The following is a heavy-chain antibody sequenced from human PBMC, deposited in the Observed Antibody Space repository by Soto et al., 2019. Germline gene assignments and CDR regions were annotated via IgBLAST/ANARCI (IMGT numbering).Heavy chain of an antibody. Sequence: LTIGSKGAGYRVARDWIRGGLEMPGKGLEWMGRIDPSDSYTNYSPSFQGHVTISADKSISTAYLQWSSLKASDHAMYDCGRLTTRSVRYCDYWGQGHLVTVSS. CDR2: IDPSDSYT. D-gene: IGHD2-2*01. CDR1: GYRVARDW. J-gene: IGHJ4*02. V-gene: IGHV5-10-1*01. CDR3: GRLTTRSVRYCDY.